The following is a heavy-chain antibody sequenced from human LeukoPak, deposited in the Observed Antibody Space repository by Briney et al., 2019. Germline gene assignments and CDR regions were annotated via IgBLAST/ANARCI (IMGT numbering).Heavy chain of an antibody. D-gene: IGHD3-22*01. CDR3: AMALVYYDSSGYLVFDY. V-gene: IGHV1-69*05. CDR1: GGTFSSYA. CDR2: IIPIFGTA. Sequence: SVKVSCKASGGTFSSYAISWVRQAPGQGLEWMGRIIPIFGTANYAQRFQGRVTITTDESTSTAYMELSSLRSEDTAVYYCAMALVYYDSSGYLVFDYWGQGTLVTVSS. J-gene: IGHJ4*02.